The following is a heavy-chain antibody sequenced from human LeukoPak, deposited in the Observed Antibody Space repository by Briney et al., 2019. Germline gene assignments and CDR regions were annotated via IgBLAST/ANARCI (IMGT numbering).Heavy chain of an antibody. CDR2: ISSSGSTI. CDR3: ARGPDYGDYLGPEMDY. V-gene: IGHV3-11*01. CDR1: GFTFSDYY. Sequence: TGGSLRLSCAASGFTFSDYYMSWIRQAPGKGLGWFSYISSSGSTIYYADSVKGRFTISRDNAENSLYLQMNSLRAEDTAVYYCARGPDYGDYLGPEMDYWGQGTLVTVSS. D-gene: IGHD4-17*01. J-gene: IGHJ4*02.